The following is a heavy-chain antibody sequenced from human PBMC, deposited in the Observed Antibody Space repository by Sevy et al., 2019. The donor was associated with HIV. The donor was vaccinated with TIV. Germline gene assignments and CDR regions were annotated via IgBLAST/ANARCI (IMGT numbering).Heavy chain of an antibody. D-gene: IGHD6-19*01. J-gene: IGHJ4*02. CDR3: ARDPTIYASGWYYFDY. Sequence: GGSLRLSCAASGFTFRNYAIHWVRQAPGKGLEWVAVISHDGSYKYSADSVKGRFTISRDNSKNTLYLQMNSLRAEDMAMYYCARDPTIYASGWYYFDYWGQGTLVTVSS. V-gene: IGHV3-30*04. CDR2: ISHDGSYK. CDR1: GFTFRNYA.